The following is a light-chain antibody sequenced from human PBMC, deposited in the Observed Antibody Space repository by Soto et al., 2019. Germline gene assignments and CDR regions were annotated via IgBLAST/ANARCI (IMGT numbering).Light chain of an antibody. V-gene: IGLV2-14*01. Sequence: QSVLTQPASVSGSPGQSIIISCTGTSSDIGGYKYVSWYQQLPGKAPKLMIYEVSNRPSGVSYRFSGSKSGNTASLTISGLQTEDEAHYYCSSYTSRSASVVSGGGTKLTVL. CDR2: EVS. CDR3: SSYTSRSASVV. CDR1: SSDIGGYKY. J-gene: IGLJ2*01.